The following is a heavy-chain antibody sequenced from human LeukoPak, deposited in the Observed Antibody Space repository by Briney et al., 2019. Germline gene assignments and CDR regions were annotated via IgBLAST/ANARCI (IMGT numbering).Heavy chain of an antibody. Sequence: GGSLRLPCAASGFTFDDYAMHWVRQAPGKGLEWVSGISWNSGSIGYADSVKGRFTISRDNAKNSLYLQMNSLRAEDTALYYCAKGRWGEVQGVFDYWGQGTLVTVSS. D-gene: IGHD3-10*01. V-gene: IGHV3-9*01. J-gene: IGHJ4*02. CDR1: GFTFDDYA. CDR3: AKGRWGEVQGVFDY. CDR2: ISWNSGSI.